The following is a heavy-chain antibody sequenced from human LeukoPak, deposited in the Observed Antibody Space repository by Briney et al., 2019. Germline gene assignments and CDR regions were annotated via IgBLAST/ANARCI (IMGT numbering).Heavy chain of an antibody. D-gene: IGHD3-10*01. CDR1: GFTFSDHY. CDR3: ARDGYYGSGSSYYYYMDV. V-gene: IGHV3-23*01. J-gene: IGHJ6*03. Sequence: GGSLRLSCAASGFTFSDHYMDWVRQAPGKGLEWVSAISGSGGSTYYADSVKGRFTISRDNSKNTLYLQMNSLRAEDTAVYYCARDGYYGSGSSYYYYMDVWGKGTTVTVSS. CDR2: ISGSGGST.